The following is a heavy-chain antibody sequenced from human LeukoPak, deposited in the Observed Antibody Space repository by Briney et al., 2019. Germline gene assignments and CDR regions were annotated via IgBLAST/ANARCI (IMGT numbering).Heavy chain of an antibody. V-gene: IGHV1-2*02. Sequence: ASVKVSCKASGYTFTGYYMHWVRQAPGQGLEWMGWINPNSGGTNYAQKFQGRVTMTRDTSISTAYMELSRLRSDDTAVYYRAREQGSAAIIPGHYYYYMDVWGKGTTVTVSS. CDR1: GYTFTGYY. CDR3: AREQGSAAIIPGHYYYYMDV. CDR2: INPNSGGT. J-gene: IGHJ6*03. D-gene: IGHD6-13*01.